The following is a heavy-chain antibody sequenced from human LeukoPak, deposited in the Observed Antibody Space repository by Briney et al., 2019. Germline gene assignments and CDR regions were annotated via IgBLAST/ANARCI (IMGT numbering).Heavy chain of an antibody. V-gene: IGHV3-23*01. Sequence: SGGSLRLSCAASGFTFDDYDMSWVRQAPGKGLEWVSAISRSGDNTYYADSVRGRFTFSRDNSKNTLYLQMNSLRAEDTAVYYCAKHHGGNQFYYGMDVWGQGTTVTVSS. CDR2: ISRSGDNT. CDR3: AKHHGGNQFYYGMDV. D-gene: IGHD4-23*01. J-gene: IGHJ6*02. CDR1: GFTFDDYD.